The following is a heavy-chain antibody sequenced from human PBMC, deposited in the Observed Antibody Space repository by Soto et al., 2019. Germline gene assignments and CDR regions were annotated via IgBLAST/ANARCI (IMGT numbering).Heavy chain of an antibody. CDR3: ARALILWFGELSRRGGYYYYMDV. D-gene: IGHD3-10*01. Sequence: QVQLQQWGAGLLKPSETLSLTCAVYGGSFSGYQWSWIRQPPGEGLEWIGEINDSGNINYNPALTSRVTTFLDTPKKQISLKLSSVTAADTAVYYCARALILWFGELSRRGGYYYYMDVWGKGTTVIVSS. J-gene: IGHJ6*03. V-gene: IGHV4-34*01. CDR2: INDSGNI. CDR1: GGSFSGYQ.